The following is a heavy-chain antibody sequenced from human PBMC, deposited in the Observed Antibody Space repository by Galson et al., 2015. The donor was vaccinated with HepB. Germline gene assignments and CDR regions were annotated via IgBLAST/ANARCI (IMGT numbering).Heavy chain of an antibody. J-gene: IGHJ4*02. V-gene: IGHV3-48*01. CDR3: AKVPTAMMPLRGDY. CDR2: ISSSSSTI. CDR1: GFTFSSYS. D-gene: IGHD2-2*01. Sequence: SLRLSCAASGFTFSSYSMNWVRQAPGKGLEWVSYISSSSSTIYYADSVKGRFTISRDNSKNTLYLQMNSLRAEDTAVYYCAKVPTAMMPLRGDYWGQGTLVSVSA.